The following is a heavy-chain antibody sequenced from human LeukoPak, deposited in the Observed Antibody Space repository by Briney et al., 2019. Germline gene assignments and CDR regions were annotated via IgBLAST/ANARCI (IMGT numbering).Heavy chain of an antibody. J-gene: IGHJ4*02. CDR3: ARVWWEGCSSTSCYWDY. Sequence: ASVKVSCKASGYTFTGYYMHWVRQAPGQGLEWMGWISAYNGNTNYAQKLQGRVTMTTDTSTSTAYMELRSLRSDDTAVYYCARVWWEGCSSTSCYWDYWGQGTLVTVSS. CDR1: GYTFTGYY. V-gene: IGHV1-18*04. D-gene: IGHD2-2*01. CDR2: ISAYNGNT.